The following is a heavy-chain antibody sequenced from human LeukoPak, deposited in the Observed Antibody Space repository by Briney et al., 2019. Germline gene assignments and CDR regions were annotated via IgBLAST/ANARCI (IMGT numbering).Heavy chain of an antibody. CDR1: GFTFSDYY. Sequence: GGSLRLSCAASGFTFSDYYMSWIRQAPGKGLEWVPYISSSGSTIYYVDSVKGRFAISRDNAKNSLFLQMNSLRAEDTAVYYCARDRITMVRGGAFDIWGQGTLVTVSS. J-gene: IGHJ3*02. CDR2: ISSSGSTI. V-gene: IGHV3-11*04. CDR3: ARDRITMVRGGAFDI. D-gene: IGHD3-10*01.